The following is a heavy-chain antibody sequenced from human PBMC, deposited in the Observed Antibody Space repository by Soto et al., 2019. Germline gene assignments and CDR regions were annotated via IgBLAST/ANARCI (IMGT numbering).Heavy chain of an antibody. V-gene: IGHV1-18*04. D-gene: IGHD3-3*01. Sequence: ASVKVSCKASGYTFTSYGISWVRQAPGQGLEWMGWISAYNGNTNYAQKLQGRVTMTTDTSTSTAYMELRSLRSDDTAVYYCARIKTDFWSGYFSRPNWFDPWGQGTLVTVSS. CDR3: ARIKTDFWSGYFSRPNWFDP. CDR2: ISAYNGNT. CDR1: GYTFTSYG. J-gene: IGHJ5*02.